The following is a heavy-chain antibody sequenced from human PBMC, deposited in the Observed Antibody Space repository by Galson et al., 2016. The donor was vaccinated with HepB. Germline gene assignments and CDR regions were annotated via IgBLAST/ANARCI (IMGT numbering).Heavy chain of an antibody. CDR1: GFIFSDYY. CDR3: ARTVVRSPGPPYLDV. J-gene: IGHJ6*02. CDR2: ISTFDIGI. V-gene: IGHV3-11*01. D-gene: IGHD3-10*02. Sequence: SLRLSCAASGFIFSDYYMSWIRQAPGKGLEWVSYISTFDIGIYYTDSVKGRFPISRDSAKNSLFLQMNSLRTEDTAVYYCARTVVRSPGPPYLDVWGQGTTVTVSS.